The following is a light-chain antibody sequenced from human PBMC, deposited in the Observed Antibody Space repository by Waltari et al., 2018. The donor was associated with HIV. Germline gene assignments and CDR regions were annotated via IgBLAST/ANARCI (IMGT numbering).Light chain of an antibody. V-gene: IGLV3-9*01. CDR1: HNGTQN. J-gene: IGLJ1*01. Sequence: SYEMTQPLSVSVALGQTARITFCGNHNGTQNAHWFQQKPGQAPVLVIYRDTNRPSGIPERFSGSNLGNTATLTISRAQAEDEADYYCQVRDSTFYVFGPGTKVTVL. CDR2: RDT. CDR3: QVRDSTFYV.